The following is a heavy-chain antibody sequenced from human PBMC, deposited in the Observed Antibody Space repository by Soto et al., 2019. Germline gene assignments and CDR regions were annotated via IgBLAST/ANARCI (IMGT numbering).Heavy chain of an antibody. CDR1: GFTFSSYA. V-gene: IGHV3-23*01. J-gene: IGHJ4*02. CDR3: AKDPPADYESPPGSRN. CDR2: ISGSGGST. D-gene: IGHD4-17*01. Sequence: QPGGSLRLSCAASGFTFSSYAMSWVRQAPGKGLEWVSAISGSGGSTYYADSVKGRFTISRDNSKNTLYLQMNSLRAEDTAVYYCAKDPPADYESPPGSRNWGQGTLVTVSS.